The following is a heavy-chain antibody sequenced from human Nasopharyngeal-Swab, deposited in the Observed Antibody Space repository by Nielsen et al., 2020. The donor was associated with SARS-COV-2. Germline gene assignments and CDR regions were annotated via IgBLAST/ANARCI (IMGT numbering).Heavy chain of an antibody. Sequence: GESLKISCAASGFTVSSNYMSWVRQAPGKGLEWVSVIYSGGSTYYADSAKGRFTISRHNSKNTLYLQMNSLRAEDTAVYYCASINATYSGSYLDYWGQGTLVTVSS. CDR2: IYSGGST. V-gene: IGHV3-53*04. CDR1: GFTVSSNY. J-gene: IGHJ4*02. CDR3: ASINATYSGSYLDY. D-gene: IGHD1-26*01.